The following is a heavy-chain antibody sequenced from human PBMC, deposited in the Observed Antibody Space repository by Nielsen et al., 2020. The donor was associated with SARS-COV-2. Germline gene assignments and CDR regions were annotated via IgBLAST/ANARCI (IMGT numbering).Heavy chain of an antibody. D-gene: IGHD3-3*01. CDR2: IYYSGST. CDR1: GGSISSYY. J-gene: IGHJ6*02. CDR3: ARSPYDFWSGYPWYYGMDV. Sequence: SETLSLTCTVSGGSISSYYWSWIRQPPGKGLEWIGYIYYSGSTNYNPSLKRRVTISVDTSKNQFSLKLSSVTAADTAVYYCARSPYDFWSGYPWYYGMDVWGQGTTVTVSS. V-gene: IGHV4-59*08.